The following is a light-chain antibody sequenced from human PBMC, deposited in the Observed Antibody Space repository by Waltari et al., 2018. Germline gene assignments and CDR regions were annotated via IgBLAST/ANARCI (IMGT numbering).Light chain of an antibody. CDR2: QDN. V-gene: IGLV3-1*01. CDR1: KLGDKY. J-gene: IGLJ2*01. Sequence: SYELTQPPSVSMSPGQTASITCSGDKLGDKYVCWYQKKPGQPPVLVIYQDNKRPSGIPERFSGSNSGNTATLTISGTQALDEADYYCQAWDSSTVIFGGGTKVTVL. CDR3: QAWDSSTVI.